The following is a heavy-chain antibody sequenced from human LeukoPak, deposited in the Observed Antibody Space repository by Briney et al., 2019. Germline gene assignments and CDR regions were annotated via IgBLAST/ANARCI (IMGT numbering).Heavy chain of an antibody. J-gene: IGHJ4*02. Sequence: LAGGSLRLSCAASGFTFDDYAMHWVRQAPGKGLEWVSGISWNSGSIGYADSVKGRFTISRDNAKNSLYLQMNSLRAEDTALYYCARGLVADYWGQGTLVTVSS. V-gene: IGHV3-9*01. CDR3: ARGLVADY. CDR2: ISWNSGSI. D-gene: IGHD3-9*01. CDR1: GFTFDDYA.